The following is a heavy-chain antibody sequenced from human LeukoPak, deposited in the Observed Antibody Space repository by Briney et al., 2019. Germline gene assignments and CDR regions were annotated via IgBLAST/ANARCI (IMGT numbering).Heavy chain of an antibody. CDR2: INPGGGST. CDR3: ARGSRGYYYDSSGKRIDAFDI. CDR1: GYTFTSYY. Sequence: ASVKVSCKASGYTFTSYYMHWVRQAPGQGLEWMGIINPGGGSTSYAQKFQGRVTMTRDTSTSTVYMELSSLRSEDTAVYYCARGSRGYYYDSSGKRIDAFDIWGQGTMVTVSS. V-gene: IGHV1-46*01. J-gene: IGHJ3*02. D-gene: IGHD3-22*01.